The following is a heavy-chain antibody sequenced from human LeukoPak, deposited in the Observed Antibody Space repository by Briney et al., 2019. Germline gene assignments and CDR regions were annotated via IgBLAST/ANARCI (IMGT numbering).Heavy chain of an antibody. Sequence: GGSLRLSCAASGFTFSSYAMSWVRQAPGKGLEWVSAISGSGGSTYYADSVKGRFTISRDNSKNTLYLQMNSLRAEDTAVYYCARDRILPLYGMDVWGQGTTVTVSS. CDR2: ISGSGGST. J-gene: IGHJ6*02. CDR1: GFTFSSYA. V-gene: IGHV3-23*01. CDR3: ARDRILPLYGMDV. D-gene: IGHD2-15*01.